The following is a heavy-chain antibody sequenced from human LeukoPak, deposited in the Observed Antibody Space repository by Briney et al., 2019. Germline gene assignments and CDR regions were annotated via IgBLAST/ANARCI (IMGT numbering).Heavy chain of an antibody. V-gene: IGHV3-30*02. CDR3: AKGKGKLGAFQSDFDY. D-gene: IGHD1-26*01. CDR2: TRYDGSNK. Sequence: PGGSLRLSCAASGFTFSSYGMHWVRQAPGKGLEWVAFTRYDGSNKYYVESVKGRFSISRDNSKNTLYLEMNSLRAEDTAIYYCAKGKGKLGAFQSDFDYWGQGTLVTVSS. CDR1: GFTFSSYG. J-gene: IGHJ4*02.